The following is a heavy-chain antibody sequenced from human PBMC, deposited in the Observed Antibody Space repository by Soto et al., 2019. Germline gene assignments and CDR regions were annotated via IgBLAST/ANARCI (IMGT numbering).Heavy chain of an antibody. CDR1: GFTFTSSA. V-gene: IGHV1-58*01. Sequence: SVKVSCKASGFTFTSSAVQWVRQARGQRLEWIGWIVVGSGNTNYAQKFQERVTITRDMSTSTAYMELSSLRSEDTAVYYCAAEGLSSSGYLDYWGQGTLVTVSS. CDR2: IVVGSGNT. CDR3: AAEGLSSSGYLDY. J-gene: IGHJ4*02. D-gene: IGHD3-22*01.